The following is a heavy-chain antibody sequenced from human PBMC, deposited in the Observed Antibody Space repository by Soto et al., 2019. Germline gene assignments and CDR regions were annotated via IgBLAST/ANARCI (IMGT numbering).Heavy chain of an antibody. CDR1: GGPISSYY. CDR2: IYYSEST. V-gene: IGHV4-59*08. CDR3: ARQRPTDGRWEFANYYGMDV. Sequence: SETLSLTCTVSGGPISSYYWSWIRQPPGKGLEWIGYIYYSESTKYNPSLKSRVTISVDTSKNQFSLKLSSVTAADTAAYYCARQRPTDGRWEFANYYGMDVWGQGTPVTVSS. D-gene: IGHD1-26*01. J-gene: IGHJ6*02.